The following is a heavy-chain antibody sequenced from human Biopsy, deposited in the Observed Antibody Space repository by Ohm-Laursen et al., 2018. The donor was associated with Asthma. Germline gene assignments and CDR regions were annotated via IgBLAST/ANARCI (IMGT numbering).Heavy chain of an antibody. CDR2: IYSGGTS. CDR3: AKDERLYYGSDSKYMQPVPLGD. Sequence: SLRLSCSASGFSFSEFVMHWVRQAPGKGLEWVSVIYSGGTSHTADSVRGRFTISRDYSKNTLYLQMHSLRAEDTAVYYCAKDERLYYGSDSKYMQPVPLGDWGQGTLVIVSA. D-gene: IGHD3-10*01. J-gene: IGHJ4*02. CDR1: GFSFSEFV. V-gene: IGHV3-53*01.